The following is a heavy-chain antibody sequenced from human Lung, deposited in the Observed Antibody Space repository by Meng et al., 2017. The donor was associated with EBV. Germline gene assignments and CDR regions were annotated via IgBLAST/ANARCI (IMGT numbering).Heavy chain of an antibody. D-gene: IGHD4-17*01. V-gene: IGHV4-61*01. Sequence: ESGPGLVKPLETLSLTCTVSGGSVSRDNNYWSWIRQPPGKGLEWIGYVYYSGSTNYNPSLESRVTISKDMSKNQFSLKVSSVTAADTAVYYCAVTTVRAPAYFDLWGRGTLVTVSS. J-gene: IGHJ2*01. CDR1: GGSVSRDNNY. CDR3: AVTTVRAPAYFDL. CDR2: VYYSGST.